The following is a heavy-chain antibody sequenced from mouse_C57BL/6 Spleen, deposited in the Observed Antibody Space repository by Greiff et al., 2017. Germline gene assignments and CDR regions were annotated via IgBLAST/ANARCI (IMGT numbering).Heavy chain of an antibody. CDR1: GYTFTNYW. D-gene: IGHD2-1*01. Sequence: QVQLQQSGAELVRPGTSVKMSCKASGYTFTNYWIGWAKQRPGHGLAWIGDIYPGGGYNKYTKKFTGKATLTADKSSSTAYMLFSSLTSEDSAIFYCARSFYGNYTWFAYWGQGTLVTVSA. J-gene: IGHJ3*01. V-gene: IGHV1-63*01. CDR2: IYPGGGYN. CDR3: ARSFYGNYTWFAY.